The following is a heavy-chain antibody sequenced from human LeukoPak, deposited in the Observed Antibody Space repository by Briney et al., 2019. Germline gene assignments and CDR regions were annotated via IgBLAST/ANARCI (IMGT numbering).Heavy chain of an antibody. CDR1: GFSFSSYG. V-gene: IGHV3-30*02. CDR2: IRYDGNNK. J-gene: IGHJ4*02. D-gene: IGHD6-19*01. Sequence: PGGSLRLSCAASGFSFSSYGMHWVRQAPGKGLEWVAIIRYDGNNKYYVDSVKGRFTISRDNSKNTLYLQMNNLRVEDTAVYSCSILAVASDFDYWGQGTLVTVSS. CDR3: SILAVASDFDY.